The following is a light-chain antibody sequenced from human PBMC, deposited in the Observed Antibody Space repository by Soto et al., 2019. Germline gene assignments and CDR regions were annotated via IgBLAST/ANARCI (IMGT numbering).Light chain of an antibody. Sequence: QSVLTQPASVSGSPGQSITISCTGTSSDVGSYNLVSWYQQHPGKAPKLMIYEGSKRPSGVSNRFSGSKSGNTASLTISGLQVEDEADYYCCSYAGSSTPLYVFGTGTKVTVL. J-gene: IGLJ1*01. V-gene: IGLV2-23*01. CDR1: SSDVGSYNL. CDR2: EGS. CDR3: CSYAGSSTPLYV.